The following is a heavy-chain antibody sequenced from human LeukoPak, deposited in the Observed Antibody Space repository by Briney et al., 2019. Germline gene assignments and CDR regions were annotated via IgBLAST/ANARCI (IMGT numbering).Heavy chain of an antibody. CDR1: GFTFSSYA. Sequence: GGSLRLSCAASGFTFSSYAMHWVRQAPGKGLEWVANIKQDGSEKYYVDSVKGRFTISRDNAKNSLYLQMNSLRAEDTAVYYCARDRGSSGWYEFDYWGQGTLVTVSS. CDR2: IKQDGSEK. D-gene: IGHD6-19*01. CDR3: ARDRGSSGWYEFDY. J-gene: IGHJ4*02. V-gene: IGHV3-7*01.